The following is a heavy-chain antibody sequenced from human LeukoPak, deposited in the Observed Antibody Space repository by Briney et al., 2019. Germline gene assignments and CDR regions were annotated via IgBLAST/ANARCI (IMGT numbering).Heavy chain of an antibody. D-gene: IGHD3-10*01. Sequence: GGTLRPFCAAARFTFGGYGMSWLRQAPGKGLEWVSSISGSGGSTHCADSVKGRFTISRDNSKNALFLQMNSLRAEDTAVYYCAKDRDEGFGELLPVVFDYWGQGTQVTVSS. CDR1: RFTFGGYG. J-gene: IGHJ4*02. CDR2: ISGSGGST. CDR3: AKDRDEGFGELLPVVFDY. V-gene: IGHV3-23*01.